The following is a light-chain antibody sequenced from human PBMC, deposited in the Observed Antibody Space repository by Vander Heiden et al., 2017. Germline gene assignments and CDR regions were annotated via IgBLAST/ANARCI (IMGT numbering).Light chain of an antibody. CDR2: DAS. CDR1: QSVSSSY. CDR3: QQYGSSPWT. Sequence: DIVLTQSPRPLSLSPGERATLSCRASQSVSSSYLAWYQQKPGQAPSLLIYDASSRATGIPDRFSGSGSGTDFTLTISRLEPEDFAVYYCQQYGSSPWTFGQGTKVDIK. V-gene: IGKV3-20*01. J-gene: IGKJ1*01.